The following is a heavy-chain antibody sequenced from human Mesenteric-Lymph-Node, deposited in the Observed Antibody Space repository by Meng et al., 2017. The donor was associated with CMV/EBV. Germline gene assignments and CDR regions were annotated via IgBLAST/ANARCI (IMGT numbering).Heavy chain of an antibody. J-gene: IGHJ3*01. CDR1: GFTFSSFA. D-gene: IGHD2-21*01. Sequence: GESLKISCAASGFTFSSFAMHWVRQAPGKGLEWVAMISYDGNKKDYIDSVKARFTISRDNSKNTVYLEVNSLRPEDTALYYCAREPVVVVAADGLDVWGQGTMVTVSS. CDR2: ISYDGNKK. CDR3: AREPVVVVAADGLDV. V-gene: IGHV3-30-3*01.